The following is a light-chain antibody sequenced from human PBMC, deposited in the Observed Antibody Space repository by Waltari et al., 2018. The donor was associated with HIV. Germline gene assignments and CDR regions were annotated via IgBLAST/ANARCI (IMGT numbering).Light chain of an antibody. V-gene: IGKV3D-20*01. CDR1: QSLSSNF. J-gene: IGKJ2*01. CDR3: QQYDSALWT. CDR2: DAS. Sequence: EIVLTQSPAALSLSPGERATLSCGASQSLSSNFLAWYQQKPVLAPRLIIYDASNRATGIPDRFSGSGSGTDFTLTISRVEPEDFAVYYCQQYDSALWTFGQGTKLEIK.